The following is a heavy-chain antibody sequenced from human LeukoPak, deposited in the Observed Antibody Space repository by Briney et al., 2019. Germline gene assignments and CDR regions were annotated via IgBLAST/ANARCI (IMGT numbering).Heavy chain of an antibody. Sequence: HGEYLKISCQGSGYSFTSYWIGWVRQMPGKGLEWMGIIYPGDSDTRYSPSFQGQVTISADKSISTAYLQWSSLKASDTAMYYCARQLDYDSSGYYYFDYWGQGTLVTLSS. V-gene: IGHV5-51*01. D-gene: IGHD3-22*01. J-gene: IGHJ4*02. CDR2: IYPGDSDT. CDR1: GYSFTSYW. CDR3: ARQLDYDSSGYYYFDY.